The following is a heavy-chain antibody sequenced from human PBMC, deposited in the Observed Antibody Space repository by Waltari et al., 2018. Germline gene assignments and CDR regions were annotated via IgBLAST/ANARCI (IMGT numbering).Heavy chain of an antibody. J-gene: IGHJ6*02. CDR1: GGSISSGSPY. Sequence: QVQLQESGPGLVQPSQTLSLPCTAPGGSISSGSPYWSWIGHAAGKGLEWIGYIYTSGSTNYNPSLNSRVTISVDTSKNQFSLKLSSVTAADTAVDYCAREKAAAGLYYYGMDVWGQGTTVTVSS. CDR2: IYTSGST. CDR3: AREKAAAGLYYYGMDV. V-gene: IGHV4-61*09. D-gene: IGHD6-13*01.